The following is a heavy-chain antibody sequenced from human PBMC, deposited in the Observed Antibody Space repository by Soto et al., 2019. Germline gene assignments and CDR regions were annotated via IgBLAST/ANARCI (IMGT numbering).Heavy chain of an antibody. CDR2: TYYRSKWYN. J-gene: IGHJ6*02. D-gene: IGHD6-19*01. Sequence: RTRTCAVSGKSVANNSAGGIWIKQSPSRGLEWLGRTYYRSKWYNDYAVSVKSRITINPDTSKNQFSLQLNSVTPEDTAVYYCARVNLDGTRNTGPVMAVRAHGTTVPVS. V-gene: IGHV6-1*01. CDR1: GKSVANNSAG. CDR3: ARVNLDGTRNTGPVMAV.